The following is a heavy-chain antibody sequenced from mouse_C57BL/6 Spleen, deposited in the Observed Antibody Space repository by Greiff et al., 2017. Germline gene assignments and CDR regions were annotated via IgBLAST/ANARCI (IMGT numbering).Heavy chain of an antibody. D-gene: IGHD2-1*01. V-gene: IGHV5-6*01. CDR3: ARHEEDGNYGYFDV. CDR1: GFTFSSYG. J-gene: IGHJ1*03. CDR2: ISSGGSYT. Sequence: EVKVVESGGDLVKPGGSLKLSCAASGFTFSSYGMSWVRQTPDKRLEWVATISSGGSYTYYPDSVKGRFTISRDNAKHTLYLQMSSLKSEDTAMYYCARHEEDGNYGYFDVWGTGTTVTVSS.